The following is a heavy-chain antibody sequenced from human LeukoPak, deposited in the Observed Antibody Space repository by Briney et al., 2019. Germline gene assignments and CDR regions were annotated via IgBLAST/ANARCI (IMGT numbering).Heavy chain of an antibody. CDR1: GFTFGSYA. CDR2: ISGSGGST. D-gene: IGHD6-19*01. V-gene: IGHV3-23*01. J-gene: IGHJ4*02. Sequence: GGSLRLSCAASGFTFGSYAMSWVRQPPGKGLEWVSAISGSGGSTYYADSVKGRFTISRDNSKNTLYLQMNSLRAEDTAVYYCAKYSSGWYLSQYYFDYWGQGTLVTVSS. CDR3: AKYSSGWYLSQYYFDY.